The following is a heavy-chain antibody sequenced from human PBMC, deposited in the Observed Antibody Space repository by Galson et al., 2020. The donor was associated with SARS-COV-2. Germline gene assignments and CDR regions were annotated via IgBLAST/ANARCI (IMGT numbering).Heavy chain of an antibody. D-gene: IGHD6-13*01. CDR2: IHHSGST. CDR3: ARIGPTAGAFYAFDI. CDR1: GDSISSHNW. J-gene: IGHJ3*02. Sequence: SETLSLTCAVSGDSISSHNWWSWVRQYPGKGLEWIGEIHHSGSTNYNPSLKSRVTISVDKSQNQFSLNLRSMTAADTAVYFCARIGPTAGAFYAFDIWSKGTMVTVSS. V-gene: IGHV4-4*02.